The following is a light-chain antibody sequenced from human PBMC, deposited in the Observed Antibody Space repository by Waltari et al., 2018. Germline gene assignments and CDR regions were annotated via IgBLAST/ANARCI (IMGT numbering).Light chain of an antibody. J-gene: IGKJ4*01. Sequence: EVVMTQSPATLSVSPGERATLSCRASQSIATDLAWYQHKPGQAPRLLIYHASTRATAIPTRFRGSGSGTDFTLTISGLQSEDSAVYYYQQYNRWPPLTFGGGTKVEI. CDR3: QQYNRWPPLT. CDR1: QSIATD. CDR2: HAS. V-gene: IGKV3D-15*01.